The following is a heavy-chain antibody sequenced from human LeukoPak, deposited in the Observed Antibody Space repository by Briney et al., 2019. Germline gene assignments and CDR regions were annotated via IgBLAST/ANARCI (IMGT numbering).Heavy chain of an antibody. Sequence: SETLSLTCTVSGGSISSYYWSWLRQPPGKGLEWIGYIYYSGSTNYNPSLKSRVTISVDTSKNQFSLKLSSVTAADTAVYYCARGGIASGSSWYYFDYWGQGTLVTVSS. J-gene: IGHJ4*02. CDR1: GGSISSYY. CDR3: ARGGIASGSSWYYFDY. CDR2: IYYSGST. V-gene: IGHV4-59*01. D-gene: IGHD6-13*01.